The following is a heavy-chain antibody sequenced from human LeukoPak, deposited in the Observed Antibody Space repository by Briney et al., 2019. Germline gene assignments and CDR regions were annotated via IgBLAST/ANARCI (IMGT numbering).Heavy chain of an antibody. D-gene: IGHD3-10*01. CDR1: GGSIISGDYY. V-gene: IGHV4-31*03. CDR3: ARDQEDSGTDY. J-gene: IGHJ4*02. Sequence: NPSETLSLTCTVSGGSIISGDYYWSWIRQHPGKGLEWIGYIYYSGSTYYNPSLKSRVTISLDTSKNQFSLKLSSVTAADTAVYYCARDQEDSGTDYWGQGTLVTVSS. CDR2: IYYSGST.